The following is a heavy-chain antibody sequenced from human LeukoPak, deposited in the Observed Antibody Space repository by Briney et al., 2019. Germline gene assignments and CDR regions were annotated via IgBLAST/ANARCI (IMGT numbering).Heavy chain of an antibody. CDR2: IIPIFGTA. Sequence: ASVKVSCKASGGTFSSYAISWVRQAPGQGLEWMGGIIPIFGTANYAQKFQGRVTITADESTSTAYMELSGLRSEDTAVYYCARVRYYSSTAYYFDYWGQGTLVTVSS. V-gene: IGHV1-69*13. J-gene: IGHJ4*02. CDR3: ARVRYYSSTAYYFDY. CDR1: GGTFSSYA. D-gene: IGHD3-10*01.